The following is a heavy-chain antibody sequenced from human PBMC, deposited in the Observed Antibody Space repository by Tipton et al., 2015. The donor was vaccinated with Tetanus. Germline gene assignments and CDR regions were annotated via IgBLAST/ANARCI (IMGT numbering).Heavy chain of an antibody. Sequence: TLSLTCTVSGGSISTYYWSWIRQPAGKGLEWIGRIYTSGSTNYNPSLKRRVTMSVDTSNNRFSLKLSFVTAADTAVYYCARDVWRYYDSSGYQDHDAFDIWGQGTMVTVSS. CDR3: ARDVWRYYDSSGYQDHDAFDI. D-gene: IGHD3-22*01. CDR1: GGSISTYY. J-gene: IGHJ3*02. CDR2: IYTSGST. V-gene: IGHV4-4*07.